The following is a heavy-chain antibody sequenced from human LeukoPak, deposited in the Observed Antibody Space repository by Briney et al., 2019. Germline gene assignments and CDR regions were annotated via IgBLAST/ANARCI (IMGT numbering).Heavy chain of an antibody. CDR1: GGSISSYY. CDR2: INHSGST. J-gene: IGHJ6*04. V-gene: IGHV4-34*01. D-gene: IGHD3-10*01. CDR3: ASRITMVRGVTEVLDV. Sequence: PSETLSLTCTVSGGSISSYYWSWIRQPPGKGLEWIGEINHSGSTNYNPSLKSRVTISVDTSKNQFSLKLSSVTAADTAVYYCASRITMVRGVTEVLDVWGKGTTVTISS.